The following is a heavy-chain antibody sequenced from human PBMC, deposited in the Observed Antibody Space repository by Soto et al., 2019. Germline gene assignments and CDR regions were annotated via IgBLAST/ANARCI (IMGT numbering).Heavy chain of an antibody. V-gene: IGHV4-59*01. CDR1: GGSITPYY. Sequence: VQLQESGPGLVKPSETLSLTCTVSGGSITPYYWSWIRQTTGKILEWIGYISSSGFTNYNLSLNSRVTISVYTSKNLFSLKLSSGTAADTAVYYCVRDCYSSSCFDLWGQGTLVTVSS. J-gene: IGHJ4*02. CDR2: ISSSGFT. D-gene: IGHD6-13*01. CDR3: VRDCYSSSCFDL.